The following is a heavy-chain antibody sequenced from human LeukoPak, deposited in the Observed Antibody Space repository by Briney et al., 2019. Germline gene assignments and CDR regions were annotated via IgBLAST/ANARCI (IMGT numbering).Heavy chain of an antibody. CDR3: ARDRTHSYGGNFFDY. D-gene: IGHD4-23*01. CDR1: GGTFSSYA. V-gene: IGHV1-69*04. CDR2: IIPILGIA. J-gene: IGHJ4*02. Sequence: ASVKVSCKASGGTFSSYAISWGRQAPGQGLEWMGRIIPILGIANYAQKFQGRVTITADKSTSTAYMEPSSLRSEDTAVYYCARDRTHSYGGNFFDYWGQGTLVTVSS.